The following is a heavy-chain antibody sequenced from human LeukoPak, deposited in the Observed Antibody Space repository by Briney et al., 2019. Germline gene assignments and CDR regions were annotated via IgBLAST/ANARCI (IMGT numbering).Heavy chain of an antibody. J-gene: IGHJ4*02. CDR1: GFTFSSYS. V-gene: IGHV3-21*01. D-gene: IGHD4-17*01. CDR2: ISSSSSYI. Sequence: GGSLRLSCAASGFTFSSYSMNWVRQARGKGLEWVSSISSSSSYIYYADSVKGRFTISRDNAKNSLYLQMNSLRAEDTAVYYCARNYGDYRAVLDYWGQGTLVTVSS. CDR3: ARNYGDYRAVLDY.